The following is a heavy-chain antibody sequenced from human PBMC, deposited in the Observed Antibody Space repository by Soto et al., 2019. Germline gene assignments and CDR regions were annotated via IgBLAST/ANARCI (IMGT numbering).Heavy chain of an antibody. CDR2: VYSSGTT. Sequence: SETLSLTCSVSGGSINSYWWSWIRQPAGKGLEWIGRVYSSGTTDYNPSLNSRATMSVETSKNRFSLKLSSVTAADTAVYYCARDIGSYAYGEGYWGQGIQVTVSS. V-gene: IGHV4-4*07. CDR3: ARDIGSYAYGEGY. CDR1: GGSINSYW. D-gene: IGHD3-10*01. J-gene: IGHJ4*02.